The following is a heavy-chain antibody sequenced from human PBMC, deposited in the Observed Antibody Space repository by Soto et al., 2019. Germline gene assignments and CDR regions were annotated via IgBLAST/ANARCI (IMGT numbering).Heavy chain of an antibody. D-gene: IGHD1-26*01. CDR1: GFTFSSYD. CDR3: AKAYSGPFDI. Sequence: PGGSLRLSCAASGFTFSSYDIHWVRQAPGKGLEWVAVISYDGSKKYYADSVKGQFTTSRDNSKNTLYLQMNSLRAEDTAVYYCAKAYSGPFDIWGQGTMVTV. V-gene: IGHV3-30*18. CDR2: ISYDGSKK. J-gene: IGHJ3*02.